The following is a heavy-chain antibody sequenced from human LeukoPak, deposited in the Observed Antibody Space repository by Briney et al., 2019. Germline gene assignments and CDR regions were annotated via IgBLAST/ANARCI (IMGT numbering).Heavy chain of an antibody. V-gene: IGHV1-46*01. J-gene: IGHJ6*03. Sequence: ASVTVSYKASGYTFTSYYMHWVRQAPAQGLEWMGIINPSGGSTSYAQKFQGRVTMTRDMSTSTVYMELSSLRSEDTAVYYCARGSTSGVPAASGGTYYYYYYMDVWGKGTTVTVSS. CDR1: GYTFTSYY. CDR3: ARGSTSGVPAASGGTYYYYYYMDV. CDR2: INPSGGST. D-gene: IGHD2-2*01.